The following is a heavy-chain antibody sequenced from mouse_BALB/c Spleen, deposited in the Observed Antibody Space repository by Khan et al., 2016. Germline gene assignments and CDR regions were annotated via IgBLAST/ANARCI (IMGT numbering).Heavy chain of an antibody. Sequence: QVQLKESGPGLVQPSQSLSITCTVSAFSLTSYGVHWVRQSPGKGLEWLGVIWSGGSTDYNAAFISRLSISKDNSKSQVFFKMNSLQANDTAIYYCARNRGLLGYFDYWGQGTTLTVSS. V-gene: IGHV2-2*02. CDR1: AFSLTSYG. J-gene: IGHJ2*01. CDR2: IWSGGST. CDR3: ARNRGLLGYFDY. D-gene: IGHD2-3*01.